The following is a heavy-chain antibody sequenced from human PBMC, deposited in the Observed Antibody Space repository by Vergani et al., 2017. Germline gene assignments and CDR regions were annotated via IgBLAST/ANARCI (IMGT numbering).Heavy chain of an antibody. V-gene: IGHV3-48*03. Sequence: EVQLVESGGGWVQPGGSLRLSCAASGFTFSSYEMNWVRQAPGKGLEGVSYISSSGSTIYYADSVKGRFTISRDNAKNSLYLQMNSLRAEDTAVYYCARGNYYDSSGYYGYFDYWGQGTLVTVSS. CDR2: ISSSGSTI. CDR1: GFTFSSYE. CDR3: ARGNYYDSSGYYGYFDY. J-gene: IGHJ4*02. D-gene: IGHD3-22*01.